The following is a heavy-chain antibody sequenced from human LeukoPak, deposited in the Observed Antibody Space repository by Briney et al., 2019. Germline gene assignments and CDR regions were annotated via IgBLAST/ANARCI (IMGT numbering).Heavy chain of an antibody. CDR3: ARHVYNWNVLDY. J-gene: IGHJ4*02. CDR2: ISSGSSTI. CDR1: GFTFSSYR. V-gene: IGHV3-48*02. Sequence: GGSLRLSCVASGFTFSSYRMNWVRQAPGKGLEWVSYISSGSSTIFYADSVRGRFTISRDNAKNSVYLQMNSLTDEDTAVFYCARHVYNWNVLDYWGQGTLVTVSS. D-gene: IGHD1-1*01.